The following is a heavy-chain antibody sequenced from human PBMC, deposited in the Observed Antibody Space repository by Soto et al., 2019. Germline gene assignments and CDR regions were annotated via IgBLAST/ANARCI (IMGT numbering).Heavy chain of an antibody. CDR3: ARQPYDSRGYYYGT. Sequence: QLRLQESGPGLVKPSETLSLTCTVSGGSISSAKYYWGWIRQPPGKGLEWIGSMYSRGNTYYNPSLKSRVTVSVDTSKNHFSLKLSSVTAADTAVYYCARQPYDSRGYYYGTWGQGALVTVSS. J-gene: IGHJ5*02. CDR1: GGSISSAKYY. D-gene: IGHD3-22*01. V-gene: IGHV4-39*01. CDR2: MYSRGNT.